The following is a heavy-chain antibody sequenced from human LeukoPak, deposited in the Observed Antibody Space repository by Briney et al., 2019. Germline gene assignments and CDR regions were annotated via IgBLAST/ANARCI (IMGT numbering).Heavy chain of an antibody. Sequence: PGGSLRLSCTVSGFTFSSYSMKWVRQAPGKGLEWVSYISSSSSTIYYADSVKGRFTISRDNAKNSLYLQMSSLRAEDTAVYYCASGAEGYVFDPWGQGTLVTVSS. CDR3: ASGAEGYVFDP. V-gene: IGHV3-48*01. CDR1: GFTFSSYS. J-gene: IGHJ5*02. D-gene: IGHD5-12*01. CDR2: ISSSSSTI.